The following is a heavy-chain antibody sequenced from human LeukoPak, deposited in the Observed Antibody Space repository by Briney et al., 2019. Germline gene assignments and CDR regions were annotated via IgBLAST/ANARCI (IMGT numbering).Heavy chain of an antibody. J-gene: IGHJ4*02. CDR2: ISSSSSYI. Sequence: KAGGSLRLSCAASGFTFSTYTMNWVRQAPGKGLEWVSSISSSSSYIYYADSVKGRFTISRDNAKNSLYLQMNSLRAEDTAVYYCARDLATVRGRGVGYWGQGTLVTVSS. D-gene: IGHD4-17*01. CDR3: ARDLATVRGRGVGY. CDR1: GFTFSTYT. V-gene: IGHV3-21*01.